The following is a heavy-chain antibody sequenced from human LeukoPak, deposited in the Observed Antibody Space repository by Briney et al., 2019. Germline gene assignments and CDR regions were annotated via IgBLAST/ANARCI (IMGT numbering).Heavy chain of an antibody. V-gene: IGHV4-34*01. Sequence: SETLSLTCAAYGGSFSGYYWSWIRQPPGKGLEWIGEINHSGSTNYNPSLKSRVTISVDTSKNQFSLKLSSVTAADTAVYYCARGLMVRGVIQDYWGQGTLVTVSS. D-gene: IGHD3-10*01. CDR3: ARGLMVRGVIQDY. CDR1: GGSFSGYY. CDR2: INHSGST. J-gene: IGHJ4*02.